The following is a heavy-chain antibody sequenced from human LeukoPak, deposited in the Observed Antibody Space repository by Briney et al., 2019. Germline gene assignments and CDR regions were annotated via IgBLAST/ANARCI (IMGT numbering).Heavy chain of an antibody. D-gene: IGHD3-3*01. CDR3: AREYYDFWTGYYH. Sequence: SGGSLRLSCAASGFTLSSYWMSWVRQAPGKGLEWVANIKQDGSEKYYVDSVKGRFTISRDNAKNSLYLQMNSLRAEDTAVYYCAREYYDFWTGYYHWGQGTLVTVSS. J-gene: IGHJ4*02. V-gene: IGHV3-7*01. CDR1: GFTLSSYW. CDR2: IKQDGSEK.